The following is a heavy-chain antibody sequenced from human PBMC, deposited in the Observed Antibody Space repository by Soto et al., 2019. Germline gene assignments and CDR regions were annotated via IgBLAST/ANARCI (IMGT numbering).Heavy chain of an antibody. CDR1: GFTFSSHG. V-gene: IGHV3-33*01. J-gene: IGHJ6*02. Sequence: QVQLVESGGGVIQPGRSLRLSCAASGFTFSSHGMHWVRQAPGQVLEWVAVIWHDVSEEYYAESVRGRFTISRDNSKKMVYLQMNSLRDEDTAVYKRARVGPLTTNYGMDGWGQVATVTVS. CDR3: ARVGPLTTNYGMDG. D-gene: IGHD4-4*01. CDR2: IWHDVSEE.